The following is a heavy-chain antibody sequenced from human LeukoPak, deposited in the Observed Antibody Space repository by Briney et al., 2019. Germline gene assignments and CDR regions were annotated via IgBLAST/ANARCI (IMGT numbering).Heavy chain of an antibody. CDR2: INPNSGGT. CDR3: AIKKRYCSSTSCYHSPNYYYYYMDV. D-gene: IGHD2-2*01. Sequence: ASVKVSCKASGYTFTGYYMHWVRQAPGQGLEWMGWINPNSGGTNYAQKFQGRVTMTRDTSISTAYMELSRLRSEDTAVYYCAIKKRYCSSTSCYHSPNYYYYYMDVWGKGTTVTVSS. J-gene: IGHJ6*03. CDR1: GYTFTGYY. V-gene: IGHV1-2*02.